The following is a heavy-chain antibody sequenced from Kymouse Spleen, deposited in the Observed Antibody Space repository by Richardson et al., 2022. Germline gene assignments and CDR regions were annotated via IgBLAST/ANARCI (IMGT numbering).Heavy chain of an antibody. CDR2: IYYSGST. J-gene: IGHJ4*02. Sequence: QLQLQESGPGLVKPSETLSLTCTVSGGSISSSSYYWGWIRQPPGKGLEWIGSIYYSGSTYYNPSLKSRVTISVDTSKNQFSLKLSSVTAADTAVYYCARDGGTGNFDYWGQGTLVTVSS. D-gene: IGHD3-16*02,IGHD7-27*02. CDR1: GGSISSSSYY. V-gene: IGHV4-39*01. CDR3: ARDGGTGNFDY.